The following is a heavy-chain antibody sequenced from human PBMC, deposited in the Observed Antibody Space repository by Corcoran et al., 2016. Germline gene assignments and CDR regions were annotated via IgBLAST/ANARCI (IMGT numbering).Heavy chain of an antibody. CDR2: IYYSGST. Sequence: QLQLQESGPGLVKPSETLSLTCTVSGGSISSSSYYWGWIRQPPGKGLEWIGSIYYSGSTYYNPSLKSRVTISVDTSKNQFSLKLGSLTAADTAVYYCARHLPTGYEDYGGPDDPYWYFDLWGRGTLVTVSS. CDR1: GGSISSSSYY. D-gene: IGHD4-17*01. J-gene: IGHJ2*01. V-gene: IGHV4-39*01. CDR3: ARHLPTGYEDYGGPDDPYWYFDL.